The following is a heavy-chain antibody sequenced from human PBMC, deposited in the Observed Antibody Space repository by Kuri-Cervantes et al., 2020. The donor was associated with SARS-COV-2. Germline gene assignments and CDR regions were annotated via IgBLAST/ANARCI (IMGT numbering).Heavy chain of an antibody. CDR2: IIPVSTTP. Sequence: SVQVSCKASGGTFNNYAISWVRQAPGQGLEWMGGIIPVSTTPTYAQKFHGRVTLSADESTSTVYMELSSLTSEDTAMYYCACPHGYFDFWSGNTPFDNWGQGTLVTVSS. D-gene: IGHD3-3*01. CDR1: GGTFNNYA. J-gene: IGHJ4*02. CDR3: ACPHGYFDFWSGNTPFDN. V-gene: IGHV1-69*13.